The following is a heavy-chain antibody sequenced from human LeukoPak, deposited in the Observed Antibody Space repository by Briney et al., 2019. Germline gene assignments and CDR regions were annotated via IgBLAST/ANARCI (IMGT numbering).Heavy chain of an antibody. CDR2: VSGSGGTT. V-gene: IGHV3-23*01. Sequence: GGSLRPPCAASGFTFSTYAMSWVRQAPGKGLEWVSAVSGSGGTTYYADSVKGRFTISRDNSKNTLYLQMNSLRAEDTALYYCAKSLSGYYRYDYWGQGTLVTVSS. J-gene: IGHJ4*02. CDR1: GFTFSTYA. D-gene: IGHD3-22*01. CDR3: AKSLSGYYRYDY.